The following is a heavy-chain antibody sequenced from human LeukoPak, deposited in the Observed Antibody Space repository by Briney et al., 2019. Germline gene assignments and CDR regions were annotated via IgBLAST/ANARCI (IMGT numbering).Heavy chain of an antibody. Sequence: GGSLRLSCAASGFTFSRYWMHWVRQAPGKGLIWVSRINSDGSDSIYADSVKGRFTISRDNAKNSLYLQMNSLRAEDTAVYYCARDPPRIAAAGREDYWGQGTLVTVSS. CDR2: INSDGSDS. J-gene: IGHJ4*02. CDR1: GFTFSRYW. D-gene: IGHD6-13*01. CDR3: ARDPPRIAAAGREDY. V-gene: IGHV3-74*01.